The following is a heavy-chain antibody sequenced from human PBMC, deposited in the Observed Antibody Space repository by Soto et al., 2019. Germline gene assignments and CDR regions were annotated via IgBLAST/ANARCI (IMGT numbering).Heavy chain of an antibody. CDR3: ARESEDLTSNFDY. CDR1: WFTCTRYS. Sequence: PGGSLRLSCPAAWFTCTRYSMNWVRQAPGKGLEWVSSISSTTNYIYYGASMKGRFTISRDNAKNSLYLEMNSLRAADTAVYYCARESEDLTSNFDYWGQGTLVTVSS. CDR2: ISSTTNYI. V-gene: IGHV3-21*06. J-gene: IGHJ4*02.